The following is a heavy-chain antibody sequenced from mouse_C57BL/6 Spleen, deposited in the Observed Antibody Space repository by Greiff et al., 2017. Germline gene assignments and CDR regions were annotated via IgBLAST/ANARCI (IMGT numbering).Heavy chain of an antibody. D-gene: IGHD1-1*01. CDR2: SRNKANDYTT. V-gene: IGHV7-1*01. J-gene: IGHJ3*01. CDR1: GFTFSDFY. CDR3: ARNGYYKGSSSGFAY. Sequence: EVMLVESGGGLVQSGRSLRLSCATSGFTFSDFYMAWVRQAPGKGLVWIAASRNKANDYTTAYSASVKGRFIVSSDASQSILYLQKNALRAEDTAIYYCARNGYYKGSSSGFAYWGQGTLVTVSA.